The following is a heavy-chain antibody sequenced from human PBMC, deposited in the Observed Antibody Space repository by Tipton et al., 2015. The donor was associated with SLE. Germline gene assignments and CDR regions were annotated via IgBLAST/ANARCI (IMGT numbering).Heavy chain of an antibody. CDR3: ARGIAPISSRISDY. Sequence: SLRLSFAASGFTFSAYAMNWARQAPGKGLEWISCLRRSSTTIFYADSVKGRFTISRDNVKNSLHLQMNNLRPEDTAVYYCARGIAPISSRISDYWGQGTLVSVSS. V-gene: IGHV3-48*01. CDR1: GFTFSAYA. J-gene: IGHJ4*02. CDR2: LRRSSTTI. D-gene: IGHD2-21*01.